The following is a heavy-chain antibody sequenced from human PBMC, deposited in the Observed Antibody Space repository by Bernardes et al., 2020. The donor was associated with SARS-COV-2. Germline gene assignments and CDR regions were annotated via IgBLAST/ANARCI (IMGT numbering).Heavy chain of an antibody. CDR1: GGSISSSSYY. CDR2: IYYSGST. Sequence: SEPLSLTCTVSGGSISSSSYYWGWIRQPPGKGLEWIGSIYYSGSTYYNPSLKSRVTISVDTSKNQFSLKLSSVTAADTAVYYCARTGSGSYYTLDYWGQGTLVTVSS. D-gene: IGHD3-10*01. J-gene: IGHJ4*02. CDR3: ARTGSGSYYTLDY. V-gene: IGHV4-39*01.